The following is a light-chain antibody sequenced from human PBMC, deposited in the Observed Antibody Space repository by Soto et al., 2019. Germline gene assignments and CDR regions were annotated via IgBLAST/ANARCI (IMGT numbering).Light chain of an antibody. Sequence: DIQMTQSPSTLSASVGARVTITCRASQSLNNDLAWYQQKPGKAPNLLIYGASTLERGVPSRFSGTGSGTEFTLAINSLQPDDFATYYCQQYHRSSITFGQGTRLEIK. CDR3: QQYHRSSIT. J-gene: IGKJ5*01. CDR2: GAS. CDR1: QSLNND. V-gene: IGKV1-5*01.